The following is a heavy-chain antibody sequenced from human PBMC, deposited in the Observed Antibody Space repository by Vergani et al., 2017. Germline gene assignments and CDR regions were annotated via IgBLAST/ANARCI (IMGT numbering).Heavy chain of an antibody. CDR3: AGYCSSTSCPDYMDV. CDR1: GGSISSGGYY. V-gene: IGHV4-31*03. D-gene: IGHD2-2*03. J-gene: IGHJ6*03. CDR2: IYYSGST. Sequence: VQLQESGPGLVKPSQTLSLTCTVSGGSISSGGYYWSWIRQHPGKGLEWIVYIYYSGSTYYNPSLKSRVTISVDTSKNQFSLKLSSVTAADTAVYYCAGYCSSTSCPDYMDVWGKGTTVTVSS.